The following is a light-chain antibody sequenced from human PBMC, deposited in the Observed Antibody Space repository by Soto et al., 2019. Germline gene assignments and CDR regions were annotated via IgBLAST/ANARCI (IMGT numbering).Light chain of an antibody. CDR3: QSYDSSLSIVV. CDR2: DNS. CDR1: SSNIGAGYD. Sequence: QSVLTQPPSVSGAPGQRVTISCTGSSSNIGAGYDVYWYQQLPGTAPKLLIYDNSNRPSGVPDRFSGSKSGTSASLAITGLQAEDEADYHCQSYDSSLSIVVFGGGTKLTVL. V-gene: IGLV1-40*01. J-gene: IGLJ2*01.